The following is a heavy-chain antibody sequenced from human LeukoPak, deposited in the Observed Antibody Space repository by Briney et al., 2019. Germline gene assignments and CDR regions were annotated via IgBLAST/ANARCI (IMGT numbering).Heavy chain of an antibody. D-gene: IGHD1-14*01. CDR3: AKDPFEPRNYYFGD. Sequence: PGRSLRLSCVASGFTFSGYGMHWVRQAPGKGLDGVAVISYDGSNKYYADSVKGRVTISRDKSKNTVYLQMNSLRAGDTAIYYCAKDPFEPRNYYFGDWGQGTLVTVSS. CDR1: GFTFSGYG. V-gene: IGHV3-30*18. J-gene: IGHJ4*02. CDR2: ISYDGSNK.